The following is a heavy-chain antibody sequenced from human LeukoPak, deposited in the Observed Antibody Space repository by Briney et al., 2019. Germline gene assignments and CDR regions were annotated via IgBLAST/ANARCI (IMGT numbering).Heavy chain of an antibody. Sequence: SETLSITCTVSGGSISSSSNYWGWIRQPPGKGLEWIGSIYYNRNTYYNPSLKSRVTISVDTSKNQFSLKLSSVTAADTAVYYCAARLSQWLVSYYFHYWGQGTLVTVSS. CDR1: GGSISSSSNY. D-gene: IGHD6-19*01. CDR3: AARLSQWLVSYYFHY. CDR2: IYYNRNT. J-gene: IGHJ4*02. V-gene: IGHV4-39*01.